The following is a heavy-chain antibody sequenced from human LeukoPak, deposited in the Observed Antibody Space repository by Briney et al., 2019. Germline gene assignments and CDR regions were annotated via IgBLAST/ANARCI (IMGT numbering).Heavy chain of an antibody. CDR3: ARDFRAAMVSDWFDP. Sequence: ASVKVSCKASGYTFTGYYMHWVRRAPGQGLEWMGWINPNSGGTNYAQKFQGRVTMTRDTSISTAYMELSRLRSDDTAVYYCARDFRAAMVSDWFDPWGQGTLVTVSS. CDR1: GYTFTGYY. CDR2: INPNSGGT. J-gene: IGHJ5*02. V-gene: IGHV1-2*02. D-gene: IGHD5-18*01.